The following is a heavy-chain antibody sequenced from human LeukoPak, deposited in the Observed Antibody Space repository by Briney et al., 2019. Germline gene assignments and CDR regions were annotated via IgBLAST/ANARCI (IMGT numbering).Heavy chain of an antibody. J-gene: IGHJ4*02. V-gene: IGHV1-2*02. Sequence: GASVKVSCTASGYTFTGYYMHWVRQAPGQGLEWMGWINPNSGGTNYAQKFQGRVTMTRDTSISTSYMELSRLRSDDTAVYYCARDRYYYDSSGYYGILDYWGQGTLVTVSS. CDR2: INPNSGGT. CDR1: GYTFTGYY. D-gene: IGHD3-22*01. CDR3: ARDRYYYDSSGYYGILDY.